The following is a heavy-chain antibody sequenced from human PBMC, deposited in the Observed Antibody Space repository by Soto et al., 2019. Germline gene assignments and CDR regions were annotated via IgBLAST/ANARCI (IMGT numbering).Heavy chain of an antibody. CDR2: ISATGGGT. CDR1: VFKVSNYA. D-gene: IGHD3-16*01. Sequence: WWSLRLSSAASVFKVSNYAMSWFRQAPGKGLEWVSLISATGGGTYYADSVKGRFTISRDNSHNTLYLQVHSLTAEDTAVYYCAKDRRAGGNSAFYFDFWGQGAQVTVSS. V-gene: IGHV3-23*01. CDR3: AKDRRAGGNSAFYFDF. J-gene: IGHJ4*02.